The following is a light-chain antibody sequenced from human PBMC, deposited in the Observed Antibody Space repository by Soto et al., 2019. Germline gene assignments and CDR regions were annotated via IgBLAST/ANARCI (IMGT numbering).Light chain of an antibody. CDR3: IQYDNLPYT. V-gene: IGKV1-33*01. CDR1: QDISNY. CDR2: DAS. J-gene: IGKJ2*01. Sequence: DIQMTQSPSSLSASVGDRVTITCQASQDISNYLNWYQQKPGKAPKLLIYDASNLETGVPSRFSGSGSGTDFTFTISSLQPEDIATYYCIQYDNLPYTFGQGTKLEIK.